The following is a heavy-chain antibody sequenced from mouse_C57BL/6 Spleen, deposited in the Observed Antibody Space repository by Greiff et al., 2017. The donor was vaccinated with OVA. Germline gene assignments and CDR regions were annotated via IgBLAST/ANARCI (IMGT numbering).Heavy chain of an antibody. CDR3: ARDRDYYGSSSWFAY. CDR2: ISDGGSYT. D-gene: IGHD1-1*01. CDR1: GFTFSSYA. V-gene: IGHV5-4*01. J-gene: IGHJ3*01. Sequence: EVQRVESGGGLVKPGGSLKLSCAASGFTFSSYAMSWVRQTPEKRLAWVATISDGGSYTYYPDNVKGRFTISRDNAKNNLYLQMSHLKSEDTAMYYCARDRDYYGSSSWFAYWGQGTLVTVSA.